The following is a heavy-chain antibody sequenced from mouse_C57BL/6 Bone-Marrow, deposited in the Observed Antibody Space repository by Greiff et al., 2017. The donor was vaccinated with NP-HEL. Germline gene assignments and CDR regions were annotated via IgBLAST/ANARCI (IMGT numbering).Heavy chain of an antibody. CDR3: ARKGPRTYLAWFAY. CDR2: IYPRSGNT. Sequence: VMLVESGAELARPGASVKLSCKASGYTFTSYGISWVKQRTGQGLEWIGEIYPRSGNTYYNEKFKGKATLTADKSSSTAYMELRSLTSEDSAVYFCARKGPRTYLAWFAYWGQGTLVTVSA. CDR1: GYTFTSYG. J-gene: IGHJ3*01. D-gene: IGHD5-1*01. V-gene: IGHV1-81*01.